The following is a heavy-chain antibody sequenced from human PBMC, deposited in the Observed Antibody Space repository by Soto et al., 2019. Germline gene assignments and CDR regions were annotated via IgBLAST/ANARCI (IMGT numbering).Heavy chain of an antibody. CDR3: ARPLGSTSSYDYYGMDV. J-gene: IGHJ6*02. V-gene: IGHV1-69*02. CDR2: IIPILGIA. CDR1: GGTFSSYT. Sequence: QVQVVQSGAEVKKPGSSVKVSCKASGGTFSSYTISWVRQAPGQGLEWMGRIIPILGIANYAQKFQGRVTITADKSTSTAYMELSSLTSEDTAVYYCARPLGSTSSYDYYGMDVWGQGTTVTVSS. D-gene: IGHD2-2*01.